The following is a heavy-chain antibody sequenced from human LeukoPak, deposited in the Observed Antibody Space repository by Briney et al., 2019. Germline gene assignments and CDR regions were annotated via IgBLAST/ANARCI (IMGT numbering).Heavy chain of an antibody. V-gene: IGHV4-34*01. Sequence: SETLSLTCAVYGGSFSGYYWSWIRQPPGKGLEWIGEINHSGSTNYNPSLKSRVTISVDTSKNQFFLKLSSVTAADTAVYYCARRPNTPYYYGSRSSYYFDYWGQGTLVTVSS. CDR1: GGSFSGYY. CDR2: INHSGST. CDR3: ARRPNTPYYYGSRSSYYFDY. D-gene: IGHD3-10*01. J-gene: IGHJ4*02.